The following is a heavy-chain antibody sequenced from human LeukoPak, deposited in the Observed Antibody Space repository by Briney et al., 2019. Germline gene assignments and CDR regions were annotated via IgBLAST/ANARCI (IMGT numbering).Heavy chain of an antibody. CDR1: GGTFSSYA. Sequence: AASVKVSCKASGGTFSSYAISWVRQAPGQGLEWMGGIIPIFGTANYAQKFQGRVTITTDESTSTAYMELSSLRSDDTAVYYCARVAGIVGATSLFDYWGQGTLVTVSS. V-gene: IGHV1-69*05. J-gene: IGHJ4*02. CDR2: IIPIFGTA. CDR3: ARVAGIVGATSLFDY. D-gene: IGHD1-26*01.